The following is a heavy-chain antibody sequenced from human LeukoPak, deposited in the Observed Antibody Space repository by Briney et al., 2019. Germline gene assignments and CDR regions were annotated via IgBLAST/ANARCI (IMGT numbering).Heavy chain of an antibody. CDR1: GFTFSSYD. CDR3: AKVTYDYVWGSYRSAYFDY. Sequence: GGSLRLSCAVSGFTFSSYDMNWVRQAPGKGLEWVSALSYSGGNTYYADSVKGRFTISRDNSKNTLYLQMNSLRAEDTAVYYCAKVTYDYVWGSYRSAYFDYWGQGTLVTVSS. V-gene: IGHV3-23*01. D-gene: IGHD3-16*02. CDR2: LSYSGGNT. J-gene: IGHJ4*02.